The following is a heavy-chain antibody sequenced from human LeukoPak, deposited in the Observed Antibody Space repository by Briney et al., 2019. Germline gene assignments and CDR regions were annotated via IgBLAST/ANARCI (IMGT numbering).Heavy chain of an antibody. CDR3: ARDKVDYHDSSGTLDY. V-gene: IGHV3-66*03. Sequence: GGSLRLSCAASGLTVSSNYMTWVRQAPGKGLEWVSIIHTNGNTYYADTVKGRFTISRDNSKNTLYLQMNSLRAEDTAVYYCARDKVDYHDSSGTLDYWGQGTLVTVSS. CDR2: IHTNGNT. CDR1: GLTVSSNY. D-gene: IGHD3-22*01. J-gene: IGHJ4*02.